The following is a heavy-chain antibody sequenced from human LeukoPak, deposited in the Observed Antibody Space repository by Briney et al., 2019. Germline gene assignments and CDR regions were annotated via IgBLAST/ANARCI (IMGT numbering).Heavy chain of an antibody. V-gene: IGHV1-18*01. D-gene: IGHD3-10*01. J-gene: IGHJ4*02. CDR3: AREGRIRFGELLYYFDY. Sequence: GASVKVSCKASGYTFNTYGITWVRQAPGQGLEWMGWISPYNGNTNYAQKFQGRVTLTTDTSTSTAYMELSSLRSEDTAVYYCAREGRIRFGELLYYFDYWGQGTLVTVSS. CDR1: GYTFNTYG. CDR2: ISPYNGNT.